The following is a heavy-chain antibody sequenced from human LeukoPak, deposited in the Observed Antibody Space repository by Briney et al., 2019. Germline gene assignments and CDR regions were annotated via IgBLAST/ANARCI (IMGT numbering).Heavy chain of an antibody. Sequence: GGSLRLSCAASGFTVSSNYMSWVRQAPGKGLEWVSDIYSADSTSYADSVKGRFTISRDNSKNTLYLQMNSLRAEDTAVYYCARDGAAAYAFDIWAQGTMVSVSS. J-gene: IGHJ3*02. V-gene: IGHV3-53*01. CDR3: ARDGAAAYAFDI. CDR1: GFTVSSNY. D-gene: IGHD6-13*01. CDR2: IYSADST.